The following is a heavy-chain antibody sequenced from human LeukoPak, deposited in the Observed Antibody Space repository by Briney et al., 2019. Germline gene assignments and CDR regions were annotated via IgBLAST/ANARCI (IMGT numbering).Heavy chain of an antibody. V-gene: IGHV4-59*01. CDR3: AREAPYYDSTGYYHAFDI. CDR1: GGSISSYY. Sequence: SETLSLTCAVSGGSISSYYWNWIRQPPGKGLKWIGYISYSGSTNGNPSLKSRLTISVDTSKNQFSLKLSSVTAADTAVYYCAREAPYYDSTGYYHAFDIWGQGTMVTVSS. CDR2: ISYSGST. J-gene: IGHJ3*02. D-gene: IGHD3-22*01.